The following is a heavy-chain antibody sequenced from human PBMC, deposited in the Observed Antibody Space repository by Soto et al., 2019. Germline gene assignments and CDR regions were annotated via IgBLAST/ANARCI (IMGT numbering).Heavy chain of an antibody. J-gene: IGHJ4*02. V-gene: IGHV3-23*01. CDR3: ARTATIAAAGTG. Sequence: LSLTCAASGFTFSSYAMSWVRQAPGKGLEWVSAISGSGGSTYYADSVKGRFTISRDNSKNTLYLQMNSLRAEDTAVYYCARTATIAAAGTGWGQGTLVTVSS. D-gene: IGHD6-13*01. CDR2: ISGSGGST. CDR1: GFTFSSYA.